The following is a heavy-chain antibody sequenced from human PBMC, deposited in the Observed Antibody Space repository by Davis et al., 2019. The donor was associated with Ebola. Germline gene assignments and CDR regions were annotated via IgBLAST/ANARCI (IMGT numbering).Heavy chain of an antibody. CDR2: IIPIFGTA. D-gene: IGHD6-19*01. CDR3: AREDSSGWYFDY. Sequence: SVKVSCKASGGTFSSYAISWVRQAPGQGLEWMGGIIPIFGTANYAQKFQGRVTITADESTSTAYMELSSLRAEDTAVYYCAREDSSGWYFDYWGQGTLVTVSS. CDR1: GGTFSSYA. V-gene: IGHV1-69*13. J-gene: IGHJ4*02.